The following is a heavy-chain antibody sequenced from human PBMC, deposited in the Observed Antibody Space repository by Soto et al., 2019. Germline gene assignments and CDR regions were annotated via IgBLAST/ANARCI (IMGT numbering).Heavy chain of an antibody. CDR2: INPNSGGT. CDR3: AREMFQLWSYGMDV. Sequence: ASVKVSCKASGYTFTGYYMHWVRQAPGQGLEWMGWINPNSGGTNYARKFQGRVTMTRDTSISTAYMELSRLRSDDTAVYYCAREMFQLWSYGMDVWGQGTTVTVSS. J-gene: IGHJ6*02. V-gene: IGHV1-2*02. CDR1: GYTFTGYY. D-gene: IGHD5-18*01.